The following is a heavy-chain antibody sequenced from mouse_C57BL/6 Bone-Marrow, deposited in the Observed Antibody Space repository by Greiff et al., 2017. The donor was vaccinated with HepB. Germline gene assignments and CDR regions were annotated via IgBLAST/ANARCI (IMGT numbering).Heavy chain of an antibody. V-gene: IGHV5-12*01. J-gene: IGHJ1*03. CDR2: ISNGGGST. CDR1: GFTFSDYY. Sequence: EVQVVESGGGLVQPGGSLKLSCAASGFTFSDYYMYWVRQTPEKRLEWVAYISNGGGSTYYPDTVKGRFTISRDNAKNTLYLQMSRLKSEDTAMYYCARQPPSLWYFDVWGTGTTVTVSS. CDR3: ARQPPSLWYFDV.